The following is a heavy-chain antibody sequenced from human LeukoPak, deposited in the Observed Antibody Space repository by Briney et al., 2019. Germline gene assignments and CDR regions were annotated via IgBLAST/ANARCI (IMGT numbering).Heavy chain of an antibody. CDR3: ARVTGYTIEDYLDY. J-gene: IGHJ4*02. CDR2: IYYSGST. CDR1: GDSLSTSSSY. D-gene: IGHD3-9*01. V-gene: IGHV4-39*07. Sequence: SETLSLTCSVSGDSLSTSSSYWGWIRQPPGKGLEWLGSIYYSGSTYYNTSLKSRVTISVDTSKNQFSLKLSSVTAADTAVYYCARVTGYTIEDYLDYWGQGTLVTVSA.